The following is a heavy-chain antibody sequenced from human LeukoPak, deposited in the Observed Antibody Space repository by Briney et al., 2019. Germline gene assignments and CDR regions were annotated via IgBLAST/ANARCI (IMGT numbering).Heavy chain of an antibody. V-gene: IGHV4-59*01. J-gene: IGHJ4*02. D-gene: IGHD1-7*01. CDR2: IYYSGST. Sequence: SETLSLTCTVSGGSISGYYWSWIRQPPVKGLEWIGYIYYSGSTNYNPSLKSRVTISVDTSKNQFSLKLSSVTAADTAVYYCARDLGNYFGYFDYWGQGTLVTVSS. CDR3: ARDLGNYFGYFDY. CDR1: GGSISGYY.